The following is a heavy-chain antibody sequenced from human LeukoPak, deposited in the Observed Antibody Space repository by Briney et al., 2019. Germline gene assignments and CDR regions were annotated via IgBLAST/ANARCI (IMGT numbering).Heavy chain of an antibody. CDR3: ASVETGLWLHRI. V-gene: IGHV4-61*02. CDR2: IYTSGST. CDR1: GGSISSGSYY. D-gene: IGHD5-12*01. Sequence: PSETLSLTCTVSGGSISSGSYYWSWIRQPAGKGLEWIGRIYTSGSTNYNPSLKSRVTISVDTSKNQFSLKLSSVTAADTAVYYCASVETGLWLHRIWGQGTMVTVSS. J-gene: IGHJ3*02.